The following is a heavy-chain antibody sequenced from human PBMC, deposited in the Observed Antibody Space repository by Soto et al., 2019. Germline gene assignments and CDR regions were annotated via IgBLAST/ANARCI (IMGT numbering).Heavy chain of an antibody. CDR3: ARGPSGDTVDS. CDR2: IYDGGRT. J-gene: IGHJ4*02. D-gene: IGHD7-27*01. V-gene: IGHV4-30-4*01. Sequence: QVQLQESGPGLVKPSQTLSLTCTVSGGSISTVDYWWSWIRQSPDMGLEWIGHIYDGGRTYNNPSLESQVPMSVDPSKSQLPLTLRSVSAADTAVYYCARGPSGDTVDSWGQGTLVTVSS. CDR1: GGSISTVDYW.